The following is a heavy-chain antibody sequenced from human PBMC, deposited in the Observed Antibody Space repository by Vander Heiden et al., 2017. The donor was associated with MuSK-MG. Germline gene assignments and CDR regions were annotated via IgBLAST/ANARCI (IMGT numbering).Heavy chain of an antibody. J-gene: IGHJ6*02. CDR3: ARSLKNGTMVRGVINYYYYGMDV. Sequence: QVQLVESGGGVVQPGRSLRLSCAASGFTFSSYGMHWVRQAPGKGLEWVAVIWYDGSNKYYADSVKGRFTISRDNSKNTLYLQMNSLRAEDTAVYYCARSLKNGTMVRGVINYYYYGMDVWGQGTTVTVSS. V-gene: IGHV3-33*01. CDR2: IWYDGSNK. CDR1: GFTFSSYG. D-gene: IGHD3-10*01.